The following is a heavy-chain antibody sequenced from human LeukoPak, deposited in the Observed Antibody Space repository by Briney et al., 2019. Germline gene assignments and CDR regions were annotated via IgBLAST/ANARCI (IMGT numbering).Heavy chain of an antibody. J-gene: IGHJ4*02. CDR3: AKASLYSSGWHAFDY. D-gene: IGHD6-19*01. V-gene: IGHV3-33*06. CDR1: GFTFSSYG. Sequence: PGGSLRLSCAASGFTFSSYGMHWVRQAPGKGLEGVADIWYDGSNKYYADSVKGRFTISRDNSKNTLYLQMNSLRAEDTAVYYCAKASLYSSGWHAFDYWGQGTLVTVSS. CDR2: IWYDGSNK.